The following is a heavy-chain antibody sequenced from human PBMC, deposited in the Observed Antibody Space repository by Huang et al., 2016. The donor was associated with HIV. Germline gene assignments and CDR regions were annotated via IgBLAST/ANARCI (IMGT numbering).Heavy chain of an antibody. CDR3: AREIMISFGGPFDP. CDR1: GGSLNGYY. J-gene: IGHJ5*02. V-gene: IGHV4-34*02. Sequence: QVQLQQWGAGLLKPSETLSLTCAVYGGSLNGYYWNWIRQSPGKGLEWIGEISPAGTTKYSPSLKSRVSMSIDKSKNQFALNRRSVTAADTAVYYCAREIMISFGGPFDPWGHGNLVTVSS. D-gene: IGHD3-16*01. CDR2: ISPAGTT.